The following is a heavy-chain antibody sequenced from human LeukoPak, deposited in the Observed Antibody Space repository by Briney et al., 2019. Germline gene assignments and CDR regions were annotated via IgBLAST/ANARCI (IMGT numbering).Heavy chain of an antibody. CDR3: ATLVSTRYYFDY. V-gene: IGHV4-39*01. CDR1: GGSISSSSYY. D-gene: IGHD5/OR15-5a*01. CDR2: IYHSGIT. Sequence: SETLSLTCTVSGGSISSSSYYWSWIRQPPGKGLEWIGNIYHSGITYYNHFNSSLKSRVTISIDTSKNQFSLRLTSVTAADTAVYFCATLVSTRYYFDYWGQGTLVTVSS. J-gene: IGHJ4*02.